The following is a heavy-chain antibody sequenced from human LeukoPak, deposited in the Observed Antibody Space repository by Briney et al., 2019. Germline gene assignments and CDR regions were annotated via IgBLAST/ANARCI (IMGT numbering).Heavy chain of an antibody. CDR2: IYYSGST. CDR3: ARPFPPYYYDSSGYPGAFDI. V-gene: IGHV4-39*01. J-gene: IGHJ3*02. D-gene: IGHD3-22*01. CDR1: GGSISSSSYY. Sequence: SETLSLTCTVSGGSISSSSYYWGWIRQPPGKGLEWIGSIYYSGSTYYNPSLKSRVTISVDTSKNQFSLKLSSVTAADTAVYYCARPFPPYYYDSSGYPGAFDIWGQGTMVTVSS.